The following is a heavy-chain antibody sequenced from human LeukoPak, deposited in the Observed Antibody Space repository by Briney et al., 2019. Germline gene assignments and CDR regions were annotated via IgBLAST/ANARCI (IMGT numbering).Heavy chain of an antibody. CDR3: ARGGTYGDYYFDF. CDR2: TYYRSRWYT. J-gene: IGHJ4*02. V-gene: IGHV6-1*01. CDR1: GDSVSINGAT. Sequence: SQTLSLTCAISGDSVSINGATWNWLRQSPSRGLEWLGRTYYRSRWYTDYAVSVKGRTTINPDTTRKQFSLQVNSVTPEDTAVYYCARGGTYGDYYFDFWGQGILVTVSS. D-gene: IGHD4-17*01.